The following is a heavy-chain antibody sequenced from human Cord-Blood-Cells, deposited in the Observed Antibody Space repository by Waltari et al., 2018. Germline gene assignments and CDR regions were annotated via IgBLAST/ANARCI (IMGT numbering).Heavy chain of an antibody. V-gene: IGHV3-53*04. CDR1: GVTVSSYY. J-gene: IGHJ3*02. CDR2: IYSGGST. D-gene: IGHD6-19*01. Sequence: EVQLVESGGGLVQPGGSLRLSCAASGVTVSSYYMSWVRQAPGKGLEWVSVIYSGGSTYYADAVKGRFTISRHNSKNTLYLQMNSLRAEDTAVYYCASGAVADAFDIWGQGTMVTVSS. CDR3: ASGAVADAFDI.